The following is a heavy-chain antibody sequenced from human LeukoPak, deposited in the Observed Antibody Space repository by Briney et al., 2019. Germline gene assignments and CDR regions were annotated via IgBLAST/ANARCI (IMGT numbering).Heavy chain of an antibody. CDR2: ISGSGGST. D-gene: IGHD2-15*01. Sequence: QSGGSLRLSCAASGFTFSSYAMSWVRQAPGKGLEWVSAISGSGGSTYYADSVKGRFTISRDNSKNTLYLQMNSLRAEDTAVYYCAKVRLSCSGGSCYLGYFDYWGQGTLVTVSS. V-gene: IGHV3-23*01. J-gene: IGHJ4*02. CDR1: GFTFSSYA. CDR3: AKVRLSCSGGSCYLGYFDY.